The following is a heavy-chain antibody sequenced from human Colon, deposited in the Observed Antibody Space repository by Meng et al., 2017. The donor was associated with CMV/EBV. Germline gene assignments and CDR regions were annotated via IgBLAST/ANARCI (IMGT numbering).Heavy chain of an antibody. J-gene: IGHJ4*02. CDR1: GYTFTGYY. D-gene: IGHD3-22*01. CDR3: ARDFYYDTSGFSSDY. Sequence: ASVKVSCKASGYTFTGYYIHWLRQAPGQGLEWMGWIDPSSGATNFAQKFQGRVTMTRDTSISTAYMDLSSLGSDDTAFYYCARDFYYDTSGFSSDYWGQGTLVTVSS. CDR2: IDPSSGAT. V-gene: IGHV1-2*02.